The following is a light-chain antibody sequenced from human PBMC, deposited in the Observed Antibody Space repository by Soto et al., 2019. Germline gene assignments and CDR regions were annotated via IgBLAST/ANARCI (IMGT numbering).Light chain of an antibody. CDR3: QQYGGSPRT. CDR1: QSISSSY. CDR2: GAS. J-gene: IGKJ1*01. Sequence: EIVLTQSPGTLSLSPGERATLSCRASQSISSSYLTWYQQKPGQAPRLLMYGASSRATGIPDRFSGSGSGTDFTLTINRLEPEDFAVYYCQQYGGSPRTFGQGTKVESK. V-gene: IGKV3-20*01.